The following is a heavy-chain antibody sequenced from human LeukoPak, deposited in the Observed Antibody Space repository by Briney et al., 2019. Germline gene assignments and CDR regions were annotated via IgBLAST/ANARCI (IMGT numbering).Heavy chain of an antibody. D-gene: IGHD6-13*01. CDR2: ISRRSSYI. Sequence: PGGSLRLSCAASGFTFSTYSMNWVRQAPAKGLAGVSSISRRSSYIYYADSVKGRFNIFRDNAKNSLYLQLNSLRAEDTAVYYCARVRPDDRTTSSCSLDYWGQGTLVTVSS. V-gene: IGHV3-21*01. CDR1: GFTFSTYS. CDR3: ARVRPDDRTTSSCSLDY. J-gene: IGHJ4*02.